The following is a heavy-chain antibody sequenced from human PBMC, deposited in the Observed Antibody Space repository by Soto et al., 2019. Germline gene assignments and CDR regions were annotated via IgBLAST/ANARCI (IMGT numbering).Heavy chain of an antibody. V-gene: IGHV4-34*01. CDR1: GGSFSGYY. Sequence: QVQLQQWGAGLLKPSETLSLTCAVYGGSFSGYYWSWIRQPPGKGLEWIGEINHSGSTNYNPSLKSRVTISVDTSKNQFSLKLSSVTAADTAVYYCARGPRWYSTSAVDYWGQGTLVTVSS. J-gene: IGHJ4*02. CDR3: ARGPRWYSTSAVDY. CDR2: INHSGST. D-gene: IGHD6-6*01.